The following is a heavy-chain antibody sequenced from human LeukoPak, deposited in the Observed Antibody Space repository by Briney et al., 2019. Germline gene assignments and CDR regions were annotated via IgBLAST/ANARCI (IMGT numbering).Heavy chain of an antibody. Sequence: SETLSLTCTVSGGSISSCYWSWIRQPPGKGLEWIGYIYYGGSTDYNPSLKSRITMSIDTSKNQFSLKLNSVTAADSAMYYCAKSRASAGAQWFDPWGQGTLVAVSS. CDR3: AKSRASAGAQWFDP. V-gene: IGHV4-59*12. CDR2: IYYGGST. D-gene: IGHD6-13*01. CDR1: GGSISSCY. J-gene: IGHJ5*02.